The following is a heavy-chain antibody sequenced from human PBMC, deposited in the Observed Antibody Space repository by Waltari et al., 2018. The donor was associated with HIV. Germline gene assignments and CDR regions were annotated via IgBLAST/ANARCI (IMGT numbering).Heavy chain of an antibody. CDR3: ARDHYYGSSGYYSDY. D-gene: IGHD3-22*01. Sequence: QRHLAQTGAELRKPGAYVPLSCKASGHGVTNYGITWVRQAPGQGLEWMGWISGYNGDTKYAQKVRGRVTMTTDTSTSTAYLEMGSLRFDDTAVYYCARDHYYGSSGYYSDYWGQGTLVTVSS. CDR1: GHGVTNYG. V-gene: IGHV1-18*01. J-gene: IGHJ4*02. CDR2: ISGYNGDT.